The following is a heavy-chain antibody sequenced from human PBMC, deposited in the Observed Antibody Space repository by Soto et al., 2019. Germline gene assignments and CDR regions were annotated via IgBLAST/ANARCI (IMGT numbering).Heavy chain of an antibody. CDR2: ISYDGSNK. V-gene: IGHV3-30*18. J-gene: IGHJ4*02. Sequence: SLRLSCAASGFSFSAYVMHWVRQAPGKGLEWVALISYDGSNKYYADSVKGRFTISRDNSKNTLYLQMNSLRADDTAMYYCAKDTPPYCGGDCFPDYWGQGTLVTVAS. CDR3: AKDTPPYCGGDCFPDY. CDR1: GFSFSAYV. D-gene: IGHD2-21*02.